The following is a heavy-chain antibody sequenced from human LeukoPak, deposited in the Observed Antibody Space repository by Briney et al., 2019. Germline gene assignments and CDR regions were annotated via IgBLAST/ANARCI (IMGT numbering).Heavy chain of an antibody. Sequence: GESLKLSFAASGFPFTNHWMSWVRQAPGKGLEWVANIKEDGSEKYYVDSVKGRFTVSRDNVKNSLFLQMNSLRVDDTAVYYCAKSGSSVFWSWGQGTLVTVSS. CDR2: IKEDGSEK. V-gene: IGHV3-7*03. D-gene: IGHD3-3*02. CDR1: GFPFTNHW. J-gene: IGHJ5*02. CDR3: AKSGSSVFWS.